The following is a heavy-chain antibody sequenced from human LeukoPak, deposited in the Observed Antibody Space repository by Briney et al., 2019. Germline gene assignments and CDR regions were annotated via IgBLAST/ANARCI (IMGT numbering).Heavy chain of an antibody. Sequence: GGSLRLSCAASGFIVSNNYMSWVRQAPGKGLEWVSVIYSDGSTYYADSVKGRFTISRDNSKNTLYLQMNSLRAEDTAVYYCARVDGYYDDRSGYYYSWGQGTMVTVSS. CDR1: GFIVSNNY. V-gene: IGHV3-53*01. J-gene: IGHJ3*01. CDR2: IYSDGST. CDR3: ARVDGYYDDRSGYYYS. D-gene: IGHD3-22*01.